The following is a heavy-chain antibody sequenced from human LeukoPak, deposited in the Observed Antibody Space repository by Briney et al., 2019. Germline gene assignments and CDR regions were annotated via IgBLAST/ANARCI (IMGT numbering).Heavy chain of an antibody. V-gene: IGHV1-69*04. J-gene: IGHJ4*02. CDR2: IIPILGIA. Sequence: SVKVSCKASGGTFSSYAISWVRQAPGQGLEWMGRIIPILGIANYAQKFQGRVTITADKSTSTAYMELSSLRSEDTAVYYCASEAIRGSYHEDYFDYWGQGTLATVSP. D-gene: IGHD1-26*01. CDR1: GGTFSSYA. CDR3: ASEAIRGSYHEDYFDY.